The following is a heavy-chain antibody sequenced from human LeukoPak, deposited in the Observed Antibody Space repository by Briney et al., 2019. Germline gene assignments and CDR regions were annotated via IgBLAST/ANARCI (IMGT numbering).Heavy chain of an antibody. V-gene: IGHV4-39*01. CDR2: IYYSGST. J-gene: IGHJ4*02. Sequence: PSETLSLTCTVSGGSISSSSYYWGWIRQPPGKGLEWIGSIYYSGSTYYNPSLKSRVTISVDTSNNQFSLKLSSVTAADTAMYYCARHMTIFGVVIAYFDYWGQGTLVTVSS. D-gene: IGHD3-3*01. CDR3: ARHMTIFGVVIAYFDY. CDR1: GGSISSSSYY.